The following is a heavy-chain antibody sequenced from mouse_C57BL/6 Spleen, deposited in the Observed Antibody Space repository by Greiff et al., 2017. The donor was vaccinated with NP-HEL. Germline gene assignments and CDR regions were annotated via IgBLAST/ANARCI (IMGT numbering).Heavy chain of an antibody. CDR2: INPGSGGT. CDR3: ARKGYDYDEGYYAMDY. V-gene: IGHV1-54*01. D-gene: IGHD2-4*01. Sequence: VQLQQSGAELVRPGTSVKVSCKASGYAFTNYLIEWVKQRPGQGLEWIGVINPGSGGTNYTEQFKGKATLTADKSSSTAYMQRSILTSEDSAVYFCARKGYDYDEGYYAMDYWGQGTSVTVSS. CDR1: GYAFTNYL. J-gene: IGHJ4*01.